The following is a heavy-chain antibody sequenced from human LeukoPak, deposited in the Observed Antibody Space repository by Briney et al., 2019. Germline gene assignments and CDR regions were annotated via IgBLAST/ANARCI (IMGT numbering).Heavy chain of an antibody. V-gene: IGHV4-31*03. CDR3: ARDSSYGGNSVFDY. J-gene: IGHJ4*02. CDR1: GGSISSGGYY. CDR2: IYYSGST. D-gene: IGHD4-23*01. Sequence: PSQTLSLTCTVSGGSISSGGYYWRWLRQHPGKGLEWIGYIYYSGSTYYNPSLKSRVTISVDTSKNQFSLKLSSVTAADTAVYYCARDSSYGGNSVFDYWGQGTLVTVSS.